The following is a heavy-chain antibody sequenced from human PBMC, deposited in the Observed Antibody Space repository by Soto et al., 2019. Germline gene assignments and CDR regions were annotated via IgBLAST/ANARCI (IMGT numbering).Heavy chain of an antibody. CDR3: ARPRIVVGLNYGMDV. Sequence: PGESLKISCKGSGYSFTSYWIGWVRQMPGKGLEWMGIIYPGDSDTRYSPSFQGQVTISADKSISTAYLQWSSLKASDTAMYYCARPRIVVGLNYGMDVWGQGTTVTVSS. J-gene: IGHJ6*02. D-gene: IGHD2-2*01. CDR2: IYPGDSDT. V-gene: IGHV5-51*01. CDR1: GYSFTSYW.